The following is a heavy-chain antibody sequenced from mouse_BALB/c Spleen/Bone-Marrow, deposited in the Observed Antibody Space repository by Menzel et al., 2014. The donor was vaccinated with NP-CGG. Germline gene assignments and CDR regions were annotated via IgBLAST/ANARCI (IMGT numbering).Heavy chain of an antibody. V-gene: IGHV14-3*02. Sequence: EVQLQQSGAELVKPGASVKLSCTASGSNIKDTYMHWVKQRPEQGLEWIGRIDPANGNTKYDPKFQGKATITADTSSNTAYLQLSSLTSGDTAVYYCARGYDEGFAYWGQGTLVTVSA. CDR1: GSNIKDTY. D-gene: IGHD2-14*01. CDR2: IDPANGNT. J-gene: IGHJ3*01. CDR3: ARGYDEGFAY.